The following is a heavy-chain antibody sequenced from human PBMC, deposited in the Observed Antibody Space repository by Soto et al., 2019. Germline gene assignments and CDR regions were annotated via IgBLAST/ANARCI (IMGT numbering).Heavy chain of an antibody. V-gene: IGHV1-69*13. D-gene: IGHD2-21*02. CDR2: IIPIFGTA. J-gene: IGHJ4*02. CDR1: GGTFSSYA. Sequence: ASVKVSCKASGGTFSSYAISWVRQAPGQGLEWMGGIIPIFGTANYAQKFQGRVTITADESTSTAYMELSSLRSEDTAVYYCARARYCGGDCYTYYFDYWGQGTLVTV. CDR3: ARARYCGGDCYTYYFDY.